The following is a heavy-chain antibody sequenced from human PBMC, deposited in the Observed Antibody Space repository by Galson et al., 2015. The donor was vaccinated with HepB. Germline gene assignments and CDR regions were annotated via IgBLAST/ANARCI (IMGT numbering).Heavy chain of an antibody. Sequence: SVKVSCKASSGTFSSHIITWVRQAPGQGLEWMGGIIPGFGTAKYKQGFEGRVTITADESSSTAYMELSSLRSEDTTVYYCALVPGYSSSWFVGAPFDFWGQGTLVTVSS. CDR3: ALVPGYSSSWFVGAPFDF. CDR2: IIPGFGTA. V-gene: IGHV1-69*13. CDR1: SGTFSSHI. D-gene: IGHD6-13*01. J-gene: IGHJ3*01.